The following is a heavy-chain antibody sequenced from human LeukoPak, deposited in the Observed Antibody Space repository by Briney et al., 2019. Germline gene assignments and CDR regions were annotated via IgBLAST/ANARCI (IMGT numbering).Heavy chain of an antibody. J-gene: IGHJ4*02. CDR2: IYPGDSDT. CDR1: GYSFTSYW. V-gene: IGHV5-51*01. D-gene: IGHD3-22*01. Sequence: GESLKISCKGSGYSFTSYWIGWVRQMPGKGLEWMGIIYPGDSDTRYSPSFQGQVTISADKSISTAYLQWSSLKASDTAMYYCARPNSATMIVVVIGGVYFDYWGQGTLVTVSS. CDR3: ARPNSATMIVVVIGGVYFDY.